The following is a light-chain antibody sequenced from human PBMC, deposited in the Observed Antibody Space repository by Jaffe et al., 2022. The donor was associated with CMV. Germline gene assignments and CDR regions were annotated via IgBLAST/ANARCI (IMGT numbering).Light chain of an antibody. V-gene: IGKV1-39*01. CDR1: QTISSY. Sequence: DIQMTQFPASLSASVGDRVSISCRASQTISSYLNWYHQRPGKAPKFLIRAASSLHAGVPSRFSGSGSGTEFTLTINGLQPEDSGTYFCQQTYSDPSYTFGQGTKVEI. CDR3: QQTYSDPSYT. CDR2: AAS. J-gene: IGKJ2*01.